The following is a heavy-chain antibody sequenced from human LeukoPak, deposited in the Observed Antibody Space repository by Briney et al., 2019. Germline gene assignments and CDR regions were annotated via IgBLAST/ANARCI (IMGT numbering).Heavy chain of an antibody. Sequence: ASVKVSCKASGGTFSSYAISWVRQAPGQGLEWMGRIIPILGIANYAQKFQGRVTITADKSTSTAYMELSSLRSEDTAVYYCARVTMVRGVIPYYYGMDVWGQGTTVTVSS. CDR2: IIPILGIA. CDR1: GGTFSSYA. J-gene: IGHJ6*02. V-gene: IGHV1-69*04. D-gene: IGHD3-10*01. CDR3: ARVTMVRGVIPYYYGMDV.